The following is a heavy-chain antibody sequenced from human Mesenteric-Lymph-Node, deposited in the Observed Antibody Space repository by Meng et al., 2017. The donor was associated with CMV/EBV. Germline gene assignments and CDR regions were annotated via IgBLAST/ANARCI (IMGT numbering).Heavy chain of an antibody. CDR2: INRDGSST. J-gene: IGHJ4*02. Sequence: GESLKISCAASGFTFSSNWMHWVRQVPGKGLVWVSRINRDGSSTNYADSAKGRFTISRDNSRNIVYLQMNSLRPEDTAVYYCARDKRRYFDYWGQGTLVTVSS. CDR1: GFTFSSNW. CDR3: ARDKRRYFDY. V-gene: IGHV3-74*01.